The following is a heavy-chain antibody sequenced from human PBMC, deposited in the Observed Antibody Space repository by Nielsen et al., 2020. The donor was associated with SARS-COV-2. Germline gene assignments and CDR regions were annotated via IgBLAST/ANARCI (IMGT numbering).Heavy chain of an antibody. CDR1: GYTFTSYA. CDR3: ARERSREYGLDV. CDR2: INAGNGNT. V-gene: IGHV1-3*01. J-gene: IGHJ6*02. D-gene: IGHD1-26*01. Sequence: ASVKVSCKASGYTFTSYAMHWVRQAPGQRLEWMGWINAGNGNTKYSQKFQGRVTITRDTSASTAYMELSSLRFEDTAVYYCARERSREYGLDVWGQGTTVTVSS.